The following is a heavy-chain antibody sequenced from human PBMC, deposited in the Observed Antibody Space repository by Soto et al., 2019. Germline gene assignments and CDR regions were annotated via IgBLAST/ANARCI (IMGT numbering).Heavy chain of an antibody. D-gene: IGHD2-2*01. Sequence: QVQLVQSGAEVKKPGSSVKVSCKASGGTFSSYAISWVRQAPGQGLEWMGGIIPIFGTANYAQKFQGRVTITADESTSTAYMELSSLRSEDTAVYYSARGYCSSTSCYANGMDVWGQGTTVTVSS. J-gene: IGHJ6*02. V-gene: IGHV1-69*01. CDR3: ARGYCSSTSCYANGMDV. CDR1: GGTFSSYA. CDR2: IIPIFGTA.